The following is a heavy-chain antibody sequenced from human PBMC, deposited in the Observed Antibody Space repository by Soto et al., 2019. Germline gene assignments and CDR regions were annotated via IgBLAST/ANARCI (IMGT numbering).Heavy chain of an antibody. D-gene: IGHD4-17*01. Sequence: QMQLVQSGPEVKKPGTSVKVSCKTSGFTFSSSAVHWVRQARGHRLQWIGWIDVGSANANYAHMLQERVTISRDMSASSAYMELSSLRPEDTGVYYCPSDVGGYIYGFVRHWGPGTLVTVSS. CDR3: PSDVGGYIYGFVRH. CDR2: IDVGSANA. CDR1: GFTFSSSA. V-gene: IGHV1-58*01. J-gene: IGHJ4*02.